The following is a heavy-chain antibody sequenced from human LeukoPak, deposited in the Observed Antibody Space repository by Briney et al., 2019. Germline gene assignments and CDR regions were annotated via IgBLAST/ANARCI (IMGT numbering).Heavy chain of an antibody. CDR1: GLTVSSNY. Sequence: PGGSLRLSCAASGLTVSSNYMSWVRQAPGKGLEWVSVIYSGGSTYYADSVKGRFTISRDNSKNTLYLQMNSLRAEDTAVYYCASWSGYYFYFDYWGQGTLVTVSS. CDR3: ASWSGYYFYFDY. V-gene: IGHV3-66*01. CDR2: IYSGGST. J-gene: IGHJ4*02. D-gene: IGHD3-3*01.